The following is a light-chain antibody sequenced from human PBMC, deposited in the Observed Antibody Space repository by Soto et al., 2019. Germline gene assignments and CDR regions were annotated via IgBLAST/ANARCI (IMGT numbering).Light chain of an antibody. Sequence: DIQMTQSPSSLSASVGDRGTITGRASQSISSYLNWYQQKPGKAPKLLIYAASSLQSGVPSRFSGSGSGTDFTLTISSLQPEDFATYYCQQSYSTPLTFGGGTKVDIK. V-gene: IGKV1-39*01. CDR1: QSISSY. CDR3: QQSYSTPLT. J-gene: IGKJ4*01. CDR2: AAS.